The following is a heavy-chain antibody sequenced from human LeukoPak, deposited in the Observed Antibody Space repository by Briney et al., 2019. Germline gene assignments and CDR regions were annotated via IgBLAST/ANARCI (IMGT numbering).Heavy chain of an antibody. V-gene: IGHV4-34*01. CDR1: GGSFSGYY. CDR3: ARGPSYCSSTSCYPRWFDP. Sequence: PSETLSLTCAVYGGSFSGYYWSWIRQPPGKGLEWIGEINHSGSTNYNPSLKSRVTISVGTSKNQFSLKLSSVTAADTAVYYCARGPSYCSSTSCYPRWFDPWGQEPWSPSPQ. D-gene: IGHD2-2*01. CDR2: INHSGST. J-gene: IGHJ5*02.